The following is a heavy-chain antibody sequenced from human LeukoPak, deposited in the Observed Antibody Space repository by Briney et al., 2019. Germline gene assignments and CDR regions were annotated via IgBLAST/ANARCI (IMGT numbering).Heavy chain of an antibody. CDR2: INQDGSEK. J-gene: IGHJ4*02. Sequence: GGSLRLSCAVSGFTFSSSWMSWVRQAPGEGLEWVANINQDGSEKYYLDSVKGRFTISRDNAKNSLYLQMNSLRAEDTAVYYCARDRLVPGTLWGQGTLVTVSS. V-gene: IGHV3-7*01. CDR3: ARDRLVPGTL. D-gene: IGHD3-16*01. CDR1: GFTFSSSW.